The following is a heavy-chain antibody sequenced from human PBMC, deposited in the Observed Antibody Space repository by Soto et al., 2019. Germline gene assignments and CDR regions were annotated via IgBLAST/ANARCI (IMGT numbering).Heavy chain of an antibody. CDR2: INSDGSST. Sequence: AGSLRLSCAASGFTFSSYCMHWVRQAPGKGLVWVSRINSDGSSTSYADSVKGRFTISRDNAKNTLYLQMNSLRAEDTAVYYCARPATTYYYGMDVWGQGTTVTVSS. V-gene: IGHV3-74*01. CDR3: ARPATTYYYGMDV. D-gene: IGHD5-12*01. J-gene: IGHJ6*02. CDR1: GFTFSSYC.